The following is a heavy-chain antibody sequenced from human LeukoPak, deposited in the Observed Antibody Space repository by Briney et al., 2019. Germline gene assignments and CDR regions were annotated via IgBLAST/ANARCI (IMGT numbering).Heavy chain of an antibody. CDR1: GYSISSGYY. CDR3: ARLRRVEMATIWFDP. CDR2: IYYSGST. Sequence: PSETLSLTCTVSGYSISSGYYWGWIRQPPGKGLEWIGSIYYSGSTYYNPSLKSRVTISVDTSKNQFSLKLSSVTAADTAVYYCARLRRVEMATIWFDPWGQGTLVTVSS. J-gene: IGHJ5*02. V-gene: IGHV4-38-2*02. D-gene: IGHD5-24*01.